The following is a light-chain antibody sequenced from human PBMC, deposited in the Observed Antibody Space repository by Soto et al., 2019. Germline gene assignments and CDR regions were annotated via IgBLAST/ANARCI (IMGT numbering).Light chain of an antibody. V-gene: IGLV2-14*01. Sequence: QSVLTQPASVAGSPGESITISCTGTSSDVGGYIYVSWYQQHPGKAPKLMVYDVSNRPSGVSNRFSGSKSGNTASLNICGIQAEDEADYYCSSYTRSSTYVFGTGTKLTVL. CDR1: SSDVGGYIY. J-gene: IGLJ1*01. CDR2: DVS. CDR3: SSYTRSSTYV.